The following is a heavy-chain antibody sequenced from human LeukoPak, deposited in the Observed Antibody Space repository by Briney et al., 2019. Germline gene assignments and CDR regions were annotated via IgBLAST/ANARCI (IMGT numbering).Heavy chain of an antibody. D-gene: IGHD6-6*01. CDR2: IYYTGNT. CDR1: GGSISSYY. V-gene: IGHV4-59*01. Sequence: PSETLSLTCTVSGGSISSYYWSWIRQPPGKGLEWIGYIYYTGNTNYNPSLTSRVNISVDTSKNQFSLNLSSVTAADTAVYYCARWGSIAVARFDYWGQGTLVTVSP. J-gene: IGHJ4*02. CDR3: ARWGSIAVARFDY.